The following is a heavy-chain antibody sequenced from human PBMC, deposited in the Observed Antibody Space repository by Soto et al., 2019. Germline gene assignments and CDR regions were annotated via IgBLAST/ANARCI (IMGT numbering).Heavy chain of an antibody. CDR2: ISAYNGNT. CDR1: GYTFTSYG. Sequence: GASVKVSCKASGYTFTSYGISWVRQAPGQGLEWMGWISAYNGNTNYAQKLQGRVTMTTDTSTSTAYMELRSLRSDDTAVYYCARDLEAREPTNLVHEINWLDPWGQGTLVTVSS. CDR3: ARDLEAREPTNLVHEINWLDP. D-gene: IGHD1-26*01. V-gene: IGHV1-18*01. J-gene: IGHJ5*02.